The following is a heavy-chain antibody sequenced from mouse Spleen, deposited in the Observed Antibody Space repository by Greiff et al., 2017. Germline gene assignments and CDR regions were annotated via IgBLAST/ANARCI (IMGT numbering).Heavy chain of an antibody. CDR3: ARVGAWFAY. CDR2: INPNNGGT. CDR1: GYTFTDYY. J-gene: IGHJ3*01. Sequence: EVQLQQSGPELVKPGASVKISCKASGYTFTDYYMNWVKQSHGKSLEWIGDINPNNGGTSYNQKFKGKATLTVDKSSSTAYMELRSLTSEDSAVYYCARVGAWFAYWGQGTLVTVSA. V-gene: IGHV1-26*01.